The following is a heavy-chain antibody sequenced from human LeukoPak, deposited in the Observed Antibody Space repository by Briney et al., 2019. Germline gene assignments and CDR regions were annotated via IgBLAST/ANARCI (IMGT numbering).Heavy chain of an antibody. CDR1: GYRFTKYW. Sequence: GEPLKISCKGSGYRFTKYWIGWVRQMPGKGLEWMGIIYPGDSDSRYSPSFQGQVTMSADKSISTAYLHWSSLKASDTAMYYCARLDGVPAPLTTSLDYWGQGTLVTVSS. CDR3: ARLDGVPAPLTTSLDY. V-gene: IGHV5-51*01. J-gene: IGHJ4*02. CDR2: IYPGDSDS. D-gene: IGHD2-2*01.